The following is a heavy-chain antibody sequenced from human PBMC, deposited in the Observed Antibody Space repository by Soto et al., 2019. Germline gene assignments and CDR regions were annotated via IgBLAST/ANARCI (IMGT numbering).Heavy chain of an antibody. D-gene: IGHD1-26*01. Sequence: SETLCLTCTVSGGSISGGAYYWSWIRPPPGKGLESIGYIYYSGSTYYNPSLNRRVTTSVDTSKNQFSLKLSPVTAAATAVYFSTIEPVGAAYYHYFDYWGQGTLVTVSS. V-gene: IGHV4-30-4*02. CDR2: IYYSGST. CDR1: GGSISGGAYY. J-gene: IGHJ4*02. CDR3: TIEPVGAAYYHYFDY.